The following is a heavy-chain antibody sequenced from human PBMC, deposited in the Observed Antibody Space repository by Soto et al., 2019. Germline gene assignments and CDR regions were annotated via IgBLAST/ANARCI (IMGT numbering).Heavy chain of an antibody. J-gene: IGHJ4*02. Sequence: QVQLQESGPGLVKPSETLSLTCTVSGGSISSYYWSWIRQPPGKGLEWIGYIYYSGSTYYNPSLKSRVTISVDTSKNQFSLKLSSVTAADTAVYYCARNYDSSYFDYWGQGTLVTVSS. CDR3: ARNYDSSYFDY. CDR1: GGSISSYY. D-gene: IGHD3-22*01. V-gene: IGHV4-59*08. CDR2: IYYSGST.